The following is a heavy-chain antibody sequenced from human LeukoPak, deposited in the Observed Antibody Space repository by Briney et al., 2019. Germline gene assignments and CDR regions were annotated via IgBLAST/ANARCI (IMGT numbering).Heavy chain of an antibody. CDR3: ARITAAGNDNWFDP. CDR2: INPKSGGA. Sequence: ASVKVSCKASGYTFTDYYIHWVRQAPGQGLEWMGWINPKSGGANSAQRFQGRVTMTRDTSVSTTYMELSRLRSDDTAVYYCARITAAGNDNWFDPWGQGTLVTVSS. D-gene: IGHD6-13*01. J-gene: IGHJ5*02. V-gene: IGHV1-2*02. CDR1: GYTFTDYY.